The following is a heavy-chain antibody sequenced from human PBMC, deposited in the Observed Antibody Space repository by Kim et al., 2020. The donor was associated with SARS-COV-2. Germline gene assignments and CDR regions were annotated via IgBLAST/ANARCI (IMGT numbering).Heavy chain of an antibody. CDR3: AGEEILYYYYGMDV. D-gene: IGHD3-10*01. CDR2: INHSGST. Sequence: SETLSLTCAVYGGPFSGYYWSWIRQPPGKGLEWIGEINHSGSTNYNPSLKSRVTISVDTSKNQFSLKLSSVTAADTAVYYCAGEEILYYYYGMDVWGQGTTVTVSS. CDR1: GGPFSGYY. J-gene: IGHJ6*02. V-gene: IGHV4-34*01.